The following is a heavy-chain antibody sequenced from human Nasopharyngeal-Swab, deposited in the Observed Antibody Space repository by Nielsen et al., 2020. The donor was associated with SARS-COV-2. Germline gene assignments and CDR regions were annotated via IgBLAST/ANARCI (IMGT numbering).Heavy chain of an antibody. Sequence: GGSLRLSCAASGFTFNSYAMSWVRQAPGKGLEWVSYISSSGSTIYYADSVKGRFTISRDNAKNSLYLQMNSLRAEDTAVYYCARDQTTVTTFYGMDVWGQGTTVTVSS. CDR1: GFTFNSYA. D-gene: IGHD4-17*01. V-gene: IGHV3-11*01. CDR2: ISSSGSTI. J-gene: IGHJ6*02. CDR3: ARDQTTVTTFYGMDV.